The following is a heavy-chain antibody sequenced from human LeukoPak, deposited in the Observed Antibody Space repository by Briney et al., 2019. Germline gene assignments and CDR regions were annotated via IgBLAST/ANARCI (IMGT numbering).Heavy chain of an antibody. CDR3: ARGPPRGKYYYMDV. V-gene: IGHV3-13*01. D-gene: IGHD1-1*01. CDR1: GFTFSSFD. J-gene: IGHJ6*03. CDR2: IGTASDT. Sequence: GGSLRLSCAASGFTFSSFDMHWVHQPTGQGLEWVSTIGTASDTYYPGSVEGRFTLSRDNAKNSLYLQMNSLTAGDTAVYYCARGPPRGKYYYMDVWGKGTTVIVSS.